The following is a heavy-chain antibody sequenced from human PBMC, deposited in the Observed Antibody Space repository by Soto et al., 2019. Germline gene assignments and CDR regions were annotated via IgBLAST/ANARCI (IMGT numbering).Heavy chain of an antibody. CDR1: GYTFTNSG. J-gene: IGHJ4*02. D-gene: IGHD6-13*01. Sequence: ASVKVSCKASGYTFTNSGISWVRQAPGQRLEWMGWISTDNGNTNYAQKLQGRVSMTTDTSTSTAYMELSRLRSDDTAVYYCARDSAGADVLDYWGQGTLVTFSS. V-gene: IGHV1-18*01. CDR3: ARDSAGADVLDY. CDR2: ISTDNGNT.